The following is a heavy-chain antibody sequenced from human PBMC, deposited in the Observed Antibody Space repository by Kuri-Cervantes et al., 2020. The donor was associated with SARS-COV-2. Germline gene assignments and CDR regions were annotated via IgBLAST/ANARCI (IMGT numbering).Heavy chain of an antibody. D-gene: IGHD6-6*01. CDR2: IYSGGST. Sequence: ETLSLTCAASGFTVSSNYMSWVRQAPGKGLEWVSVIYSGGSTYYADSVKGRFTISRDNPKNTLYLQMNCLRAEDTAVYYCASGDSSSSWNGYYYYGMDVWGQGTTVTVSS. CDR1: GFTVSSNY. V-gene: IGHV3-53*01. J-gene: IGHJ6*02. CDR3: ASGDSSSSWNGYYYYGMDV.